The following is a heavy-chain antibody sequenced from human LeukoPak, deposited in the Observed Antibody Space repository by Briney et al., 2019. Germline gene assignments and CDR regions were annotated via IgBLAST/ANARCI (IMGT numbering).Heavy chain of an antibody. CDR2: ISSSGTA. CDR1: GDSLSDNY. CDR3: ARHVYGKGMYV. D-gene: IGHD4-17*01. V-gene: IGHV4-59*08. J-gene: IGHJ6*04. Sequence: SGTLSLTCTVSGDSLSDNYWGWIRQPPGKGLECVGYISSSGTAYNPSLKSPLTISIDTSKSQFSLTLSSVTAADTAVYYCARHVYGKGMYVWGKGTTVTVSS.